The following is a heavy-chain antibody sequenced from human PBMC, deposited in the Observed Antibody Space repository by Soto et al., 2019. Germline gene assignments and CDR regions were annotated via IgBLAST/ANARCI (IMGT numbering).Heavy chain of an antibody. Sequence: GASVKVSCKASGYTFTSYAMHWVRQAPGQRLEWMGWINAGNGNTKYSQKFQGRVTTTRDTSASTAYMELSSLRSEDTAVYYCARAGYCSSTSCIYFDYWGQGTLVTVSS. D-gene: IGHD2-2*01. J-gene: IGHJ4*02. CDR2: INAGNGNT. V-gene: IGHV1-3*01. CDR1: GYTFTSYA. CDR3: ARAGYCSSTSCIYFDY.